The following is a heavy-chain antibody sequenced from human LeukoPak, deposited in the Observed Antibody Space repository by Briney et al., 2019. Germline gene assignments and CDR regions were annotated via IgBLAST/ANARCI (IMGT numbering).Heavy chain of an antibody. CDR2: IYYSGST. CDR3: ARWHSGSVYFDY. V-gene: IGHV4-59*01. Sequence: PSETLSLTCTVSGGSISSYYWSWIRQPPGKGLEWIGYIYYSGSTNYNPSLKSRVTISVDTSKNQFSLKLSSVTAADTAVYYCARWHSGSVYFDYWGQGTLVTVFS. J-gene: IGHJ4*02. D-gene: IGHD6-6*01. CDR1: GGSISSYY.